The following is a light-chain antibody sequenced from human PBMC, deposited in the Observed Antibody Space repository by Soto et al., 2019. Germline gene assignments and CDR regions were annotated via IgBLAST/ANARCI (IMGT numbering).Light chain of an antibody. Sequence: QSVLTQPPSASGTPGQTLTISCSGSSSNIGTHYVYWYQQLPGTAPKLLIYRNNQRPSGVPDRFSGSKSGTSASLAISGLRSEDEADYYCAAWDDSLSAIFGGGTQLTVL. J-gene: IGLJ2*01. CDR3: AAWDDSLSAI. V-gene: IGLV1-47*01. CDR2: RNN. CDR1: SSNIGTHY.